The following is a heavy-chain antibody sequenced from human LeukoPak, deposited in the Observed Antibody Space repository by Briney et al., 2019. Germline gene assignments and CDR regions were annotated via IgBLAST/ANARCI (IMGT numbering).Heavy chain of an antibody. Sequence: PGGSLRLSCAASGFAASFNYMSWVRQAPGKGLEWVSIIYSGDSTYYADSVKGRFTISSDNSKNTVYLQMNSLRAEDTALYYCARDSTGTPREYWGQGTLVTVSS. CDR2: IYSGDST. CDR1: GFAASFNY. V-gene: IGHV3-53*01. CDR3: ARDSTGTPREY. J-gene: IGHJ4*02. D-gene: IGHD1-14*01.